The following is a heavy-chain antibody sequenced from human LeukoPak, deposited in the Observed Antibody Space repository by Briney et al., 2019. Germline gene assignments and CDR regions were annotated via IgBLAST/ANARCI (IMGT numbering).Heavy chain of an antibody. D-gene: IGHD1-26*01. V-gene: IGHV1-2*06. CDR1: GYIFTDYY. J-gene: IGHJ4*02. CDR2: INPSSGDT. Sequence: GASVKVSCKASGYIFTDYYVHWVRQAPGQGLEWMGRINPSSGDTNYAQNFQGRVTMTRDTSISTAYMELSRLRSDDTAVYYCATTSGYFYYWGQGTLVTVSS. CDR3: ATTSGYFYY.